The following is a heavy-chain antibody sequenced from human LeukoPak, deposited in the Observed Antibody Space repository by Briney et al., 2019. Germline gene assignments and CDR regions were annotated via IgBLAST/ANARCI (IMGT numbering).Heavy chain of an antibody. CDR2: ISANNGNT. CDR1: GYTFSSYG. Sequence: ASVKVSCKASGYTFSSYGISWVRQAPGQGLDWMGWISANNGNTNYAQKFQGRVTITADESTSTAYMELSSLRSEDTAVYYCAREFEVGAKNWIDPWGQGTLVTVSS. V-gene: IGHV1-18*01. CDR3: AREFEVGAKNWIDP. D-gene: IGHD1-26*01. J-gene: IGHJ5*02.